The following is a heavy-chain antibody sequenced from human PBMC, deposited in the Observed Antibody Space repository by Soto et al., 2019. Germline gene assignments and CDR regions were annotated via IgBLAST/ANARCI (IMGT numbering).Heavy chain of an antibody. J-gene: IGHJ4*02. D-gene: IGHD6-19*01. Sequence: QVQLVESGGGVVQPGRSLRLSCAASGFTFSSYGMHWVRQAPGKGLEWVAVISYDGSNKYYADSVKGRFTISRDNSKNTLYLQMNSLRAEDTAVYYCAKGPYSSGYKLPWYFDYWGQGTLVTVSS. CDR1: GFTFSSYG. V-gene: IGHV3-30*18. CDR2: ISYDGSNK. CDR3: AKGPYSSGYKLPWYFDY.